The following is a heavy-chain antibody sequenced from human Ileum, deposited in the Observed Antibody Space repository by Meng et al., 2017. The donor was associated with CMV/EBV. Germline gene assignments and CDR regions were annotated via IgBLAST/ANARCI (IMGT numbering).Heavy chain of an antibody. CDR3: ARGGPNRFYLPAAVYYGLDV. CDR2: INHSGST. Sequence: SETLSLTCVVDGGPFSAYYWTWIRQPPGKGLEWIGEINHSGSTNYNSSLKSRVTMSIGASNNQFSLELTSVTAADTAVYYCARGGPNRFYLPAAVYYGLDVWGQGTTVTVSS. J-gene: IGHJ6*02. CDR1: GGPFSAYY. V-gene: IGHV4-34*01. D-gene: IGHD6-13*01.